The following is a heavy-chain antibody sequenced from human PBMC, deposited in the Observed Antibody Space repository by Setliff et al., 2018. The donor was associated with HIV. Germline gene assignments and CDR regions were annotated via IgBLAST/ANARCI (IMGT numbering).Heavy chain of an antibody. V-gene: IGHV4-34*01. CDR1: GGSFSGYY. D-gene: IGHD1-26*01. CDR3: ARSPVGTPEYYFDY. Sequence: KTSETLSLTCAVYGGSFSGYYWSWIRQPPGKGLEWIGEINHSGSTNYNPSLKSRVTISVDTSRNQFSLKLSSVTAADTAVYYCARSPVGTPEYYFDYWGQGTLVTVSS. J-gene: IGHJ4*02. CDR2: INHSGST.